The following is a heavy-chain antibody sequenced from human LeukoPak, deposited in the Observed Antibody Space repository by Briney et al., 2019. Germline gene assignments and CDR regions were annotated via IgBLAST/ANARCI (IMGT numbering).Heavy chain of an antibody. D-gene: IGHD2-15*01. V-gene: IGHV3-48*03. CDR2: ISSSGSTI. Sequence: GGSLRLSCAASGFTFSSYEMNWVRQAPGKGLEWVSYISSSGSTIYYADSVKGRFTISRDNAKNSLYLQMNSPRAEDTAVYYCARGSGLLFNYWGQGTLVTVSS. CDR1: GFTFSSYE. J-gene: IGHJ4*02. CDR3: ARGSGLLFNY.